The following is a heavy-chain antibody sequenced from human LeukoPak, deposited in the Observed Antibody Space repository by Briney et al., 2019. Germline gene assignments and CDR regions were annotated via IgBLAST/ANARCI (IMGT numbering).Heavy chain of an antibody. CDR2: IYYSGST. J-gene: IGHJ5*02. D-gene: IGHD2-15*01. CDR1: GGSISSGGYY. V-gene: IGHV4-31*03. CDR3: ARDSYPGYCSGGSCSNNWFDP. Sequence: SETLPLTCTVSGGSISSGGYYWSWIRQHPGKGLEWIGYIYYSGSTYYNPSLKSRVTISVDTSKNQFSLKLSSVTAADTAVYYCARDSYPGYCSGGSCSNNWFDPWGQGTLVTVSS.